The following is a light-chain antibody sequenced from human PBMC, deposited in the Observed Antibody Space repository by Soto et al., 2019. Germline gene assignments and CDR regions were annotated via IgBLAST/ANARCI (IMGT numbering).Light chain of an antibody. CDR2: DAS. CDR3: QQYNSYSPDT. J-gene: IGKJ2*01. Sequence: DIQMTQSPSTLSASVGDRVTITCRASQSISSWLAWYQQKPGKAPKLLIYDASSLESGVPSRFSGSGSGTEFSLTISSLQPDDFETYYCQQYNSYSPDTLGQGTKLEIK. CDR1: QSISSW. V-gene: IGKV1-5*01.